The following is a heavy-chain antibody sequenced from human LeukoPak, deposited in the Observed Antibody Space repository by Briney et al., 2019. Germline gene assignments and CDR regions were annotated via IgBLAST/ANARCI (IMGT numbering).Heavy chain of an antibody. CDR2: VSNNGGTT. CDR1: GFTFSTYA. Sequence: GGSLRLSCAASGFTFSTYAMHWVRQAPGKGLEYVSAVSNNGGTTYYADSVKGRFTISRDNSKNTLYLQMGSLTTDDMAVYYCAITKEELRYFDWLDDWGQGTLVTVSS. D-gene: IGHD3-9*01. V-gene: IGHV3-64*02. CDR3: AITKEELRYFDWLDD. J-gene: IGHJ5*02.